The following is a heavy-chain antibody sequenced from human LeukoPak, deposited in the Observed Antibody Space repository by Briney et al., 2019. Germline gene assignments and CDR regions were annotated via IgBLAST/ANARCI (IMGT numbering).Heavy chain of an antibody. CDR1: GYTFTSYA. J-gene: IGHJ6*03. CDR3: AAVYRRAYYYYYYMDV. Sequence: GASVKVSCKASGYTFTSYAMHWVRQAPGQRLEWMGWINAGNGNTKYSQKFQGRVTITRDTSASTAYMGLSSLRSEDTAVYYCAAVYRRAYYYYYYMDVWGKGTTVTVSS. CDR2: INAGNGNT. D-gene: IGHD6-19*01. V-gene: IGHV1-3*01.